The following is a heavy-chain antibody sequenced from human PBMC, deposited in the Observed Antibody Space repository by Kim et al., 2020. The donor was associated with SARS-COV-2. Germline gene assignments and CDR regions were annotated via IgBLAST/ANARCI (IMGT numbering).Heavy chain of an antibody. D-gene: IGHD1-1*01. CDR1: GFTFSNYA. Sequence: GGSLRLSCAASGFTFSNYALSWVRQAPGKGLEWVSAIVGSGGSTYYADSVKGRFTISRDNPKNTLYLQMNSLRAEDTAVYYCAKTVETVHAAGWIDPWGPGTLVTVSS. CDR2: IVGSGGST. V-gene: IGHV3-23*01. J-gene: IGHJ5*02. CDR3: AKTVETVHAAGWIDP.